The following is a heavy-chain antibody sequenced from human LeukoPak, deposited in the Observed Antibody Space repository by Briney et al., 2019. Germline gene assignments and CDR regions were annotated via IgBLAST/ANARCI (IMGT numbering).Heavy chain of an antibody. D-gene: IGHD6-13*01. CDR3: AHRMGIAASGTYDY. CDR2: IYWGDDK. J-gene: IGHJ4*02. Sequence: SGPTLVNPTQTLTLTCTFSGFSLSTSGVGVGWIRQPPGKALEWLELIYWGDDKRYSPSLKSRLTITKDTSKNQVVLTMTNMDPVDTATYYCAHRMGIAASGTYDYWGQGTLVTVSS. V-gene: IGHV2-5*02. CDR1: GFSLSTSGVG.